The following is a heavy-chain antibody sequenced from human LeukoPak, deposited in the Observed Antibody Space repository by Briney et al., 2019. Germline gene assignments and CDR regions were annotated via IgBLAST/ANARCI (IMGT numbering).Heavy chain of an antibody. CDR1: GYTFTSYA. Sequence: ASVKVSCKASGYTFTSYAMHWVRQAPGQRLEWMGWINAGNGNTKYSQKFRGRVTITRDTSASTAYMELSSLRSEDTAVYYCARDAGNLWFGELLDYWGQGTLVTVSS. V-gene: IGHV1-3*01. D-gene: IGHD3-10*01. J-gene: IGHJ4*02. CDR3: ARDAGNLWFGELLDY. CDR2: INAGNGNT.